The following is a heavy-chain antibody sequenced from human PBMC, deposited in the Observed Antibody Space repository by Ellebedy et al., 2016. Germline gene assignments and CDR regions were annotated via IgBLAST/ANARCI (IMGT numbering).Heavy chain of an antibody. CDR1: GFEFSTYD. CDR3: TRGCTAGNCDGVEGLDV. J-gene: IGHJ3*01. Sequence: GESLKISXVGSGFEFSTYDMHWVREVTGQGLEWLSVIGATGHTFYSGSVKGRFTSSREDAKNSFYLQMNSLRDDDTAVYYCTRGCTAGNCDGVEGLDVWGQGTVVTVSS. CDR2: IGATGHT. V-gene: IGHV3-13*01. D-gene: IGHD2-8*02.